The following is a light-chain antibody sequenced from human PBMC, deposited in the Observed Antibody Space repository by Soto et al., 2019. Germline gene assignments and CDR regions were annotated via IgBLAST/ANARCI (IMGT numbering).Light chain of an antibody. V-gene: IGKV3-15*01. J-gene: IGKJ1*01. CDR1: ESVSSN. Sequence: EKVMPHAPATLSVSPGERATLSCRASESVSSNLAWYQQKPGQAPRLLIYGASTRATGIPARISGSGSGTEFTLTISSLQSEDFAVYYCQQYNKCRTCGQGTK. CDR2: GAS. CDR3: QQYNKCRT.